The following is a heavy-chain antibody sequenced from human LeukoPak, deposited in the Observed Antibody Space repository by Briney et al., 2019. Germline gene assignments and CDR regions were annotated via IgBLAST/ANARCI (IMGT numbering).Heavy chain of an antibody. CDR1: GFTFTSSA. Sequence: GASVKVSCKASGFTFTSSAMQWVRQARGQRLEWIGWIVVGSGNTNYAQMFQERVTITRDMSTSTAYMELSSLRSEDTAVYYCAAAGITMVRGVIDAFDIWGQGTMVTVSS. CDR2: IVVGSGNT. V-gene: IGHV1-58*02. D-gene: IGHD3-10*01. J-gene: IGHJ3*02. CDR3: AAAGITMVRGVIDAFDI.